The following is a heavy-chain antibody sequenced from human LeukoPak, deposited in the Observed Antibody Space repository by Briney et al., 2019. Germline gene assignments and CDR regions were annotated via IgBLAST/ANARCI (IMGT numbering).Heavy chain of an antibody. V-gene: IGHV3-23*01. Sequence: GGSLRLSCAASGFTFSDYYMSWIRQAPGKGLEWVSAISGSGGSTYYADSVKGRFTISRDNSKNTLYLQMNSLRAEDTAVYYCAKVRLYSGYDFDYWGQGTLVTVSS. CDR3: AKVRLYSGYDFDY. CDR2: ISGSGGST. J-gene: IGHJ4*02. D-gene: IGHD5-12*01. CDR1: GFTFSDYY.